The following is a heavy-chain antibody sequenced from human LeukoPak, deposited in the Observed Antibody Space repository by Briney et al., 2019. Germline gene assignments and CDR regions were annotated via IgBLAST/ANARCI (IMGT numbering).Heavy chain of an antibody. CDR2: IKQDGSEK. V-gene: IGHV3-7*03. Sequence: GGSLRLSCAASGFTFSSYWMSWVRQAPGKGLEWVANIKQDGSEKHYVDSVKGRFTISRDNAKNSLYLQMNSLRAEDTAVYYCAREKFLEWYAVAGTFGYFDYWGQGTLVTVSS. D-gene: IGHD6-19*01. J-gene: IGHJ4*02. CDR1: GFTFSSYW. CDR3: AREKFLEWYAVAGTFGYFDY.